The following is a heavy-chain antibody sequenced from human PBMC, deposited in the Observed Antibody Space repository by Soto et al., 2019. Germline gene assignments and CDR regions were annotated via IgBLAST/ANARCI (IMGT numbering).Heavy chain of an antibody. Sequence: SDTLSLTCAVYGGSFSGYYWSWIRQPPGKGLEWIGEINHSGSTNYNPSLKSRVTISVDTSKNQFSLKLSSVTAADTAVYYCARGVGVATIYGIDYWGQGTLVTVSS. CDR3: ARGVGVATIYGIDY. V-gene: IGHV4-34*01. CDR1: GGSFSGYY. J-gene: IGHJ4*02. D-gene: IGHD5-12*01. CDR2: INHSGST.